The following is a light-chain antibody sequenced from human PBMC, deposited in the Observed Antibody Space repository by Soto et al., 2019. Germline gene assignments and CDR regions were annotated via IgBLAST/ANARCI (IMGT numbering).Light chain of an antibody. CDR3: LQYYSTPWT. CDR2: WAS. CDR1: QSVLYSSNNKNY. Sequence: DIVMTQSPDSLAVSLGERATIKCKSSQSVLYSSNNKNYLAWYQQKPGQPPKLLIYWASTRESGVPDRFSGSGSGTDFTLTISSLQAEDVAVYYCLQYYSTPWTFGQGTKVEIK. V-gene: IGKV4-1*01. J-gene: IGKJ1*01.